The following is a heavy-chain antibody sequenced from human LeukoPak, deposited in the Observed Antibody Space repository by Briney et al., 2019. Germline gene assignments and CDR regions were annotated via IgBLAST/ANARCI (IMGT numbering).Heavy chain of an antibody. Sequence: SETLSLTCTVSGGSISSYYWSWIRQPAGKGLEWIGRIYTSGSTNYNPSLKSRVTMSVDTSKNQFSLKLSSVTAADTAVYYCARDLLWFGESHAFDIRGQGTMVTVSS. J-gene: IGHJ3*02. CDR2: IYTSGST. V-gene: IGHV4-4*07. CDR3: ARDLLWFGESHAFDI. CDR1: GGSISSYY. D-gene: IGHD3-10*01.